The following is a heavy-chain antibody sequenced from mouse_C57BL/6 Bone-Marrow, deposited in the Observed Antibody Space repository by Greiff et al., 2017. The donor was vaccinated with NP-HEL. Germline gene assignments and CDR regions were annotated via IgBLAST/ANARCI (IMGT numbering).Heavy chain of an antibody. CDR2: ISSGSSTI. Sequence: EVKLVESGGGLVKPGGSLKLSCAASGFTFSDYGMHWVRQAPEKGLEWVAYISSGSSTIYYADTVKGRLTISRDNAKNTQFLQMTGLMSEDTAMYYGAGGGSTVVAPYVDVWGTGTTVTVSS. V-gene: IGHV5-17*01. D-gene: IGHD1-1*01. CDR3: AGGGSTVVAPYVDV. J-gene: IGHJ1*03. CDR1: GFTFSDYG.